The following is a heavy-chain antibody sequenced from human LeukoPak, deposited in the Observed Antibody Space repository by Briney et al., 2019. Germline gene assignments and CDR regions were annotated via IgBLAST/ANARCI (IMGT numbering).Heavy chain of an antibody. CDR3: ARDLRYSNYHNTIKSYYYYYGMDV. CDR2: IIPIFGTA. CDR1: GGTFSSYA. Sequence: AASVTVSCKASGGTFSSYAISWVRQAPGQGLEWMGGIIPIFGTANYAQKFQGRVTITADESTSTAYMELSSLRSEDTAVYYCARDLRYSNYHNTIKSYYYYYGMDVWGQGTTVTVSS. J-gene: IGHJ6*02. D-gene: IGHD4-11*01. V-gene: IGHV1-69*13.